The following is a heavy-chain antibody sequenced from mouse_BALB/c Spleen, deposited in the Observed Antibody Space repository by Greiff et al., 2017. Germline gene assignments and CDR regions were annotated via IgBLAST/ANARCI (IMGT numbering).Heavy chain of an antibody. Sequence: EVMLVESGGGLVKPGGSLKLSCAASGFAFSSYDMSWVRQTPEKRLEWVAYISSGGGSTYYPDTVKGRFTISRDNAKNTLYLQMSSLKSEDTAMYYCATGTDFDYWGQGTTLTVSS. V-gene: IGHV5-12-1*01. J-gene: IGHJ2*01. CDR1: GFAFSSYD. CDR2: ISSGGGST. CDR3: ATGTDFDY. D-gene: IGHD4-1*01.